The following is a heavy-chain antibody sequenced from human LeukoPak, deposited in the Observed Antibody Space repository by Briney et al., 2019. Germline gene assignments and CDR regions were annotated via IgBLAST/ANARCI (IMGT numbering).Heavy chain of an antibody. CDR2: INPNSGGT. CDR3: AGDSSGYNYFDY. V-gene: IGHV1-2*02. J-gene: IGHJ4*02. CDR1: GYTFTGYY. D-gene: IGHD3-22*01. Sequence: ASVKVSCKASGYTFTGYYMHWVRQAPGQGLGWMGWINPNSGGTNYAQKFQGRVTMNRDTSISTAYMELSRLRSDDTAVYYCAGDSSGYNYFDYWGQGTLVTVSS.